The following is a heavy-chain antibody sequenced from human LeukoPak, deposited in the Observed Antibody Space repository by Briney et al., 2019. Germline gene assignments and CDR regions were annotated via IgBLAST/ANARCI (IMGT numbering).Heavy chain of an antibody. CDR3: ARRSGTLTYYFDY. CDR1: GGSNSSYY. D-gene: IGHD1-14*01. J-gene: IGHJ4*02. CDR2: IYTSGST. V-gene: IGHV4-4*09. Sequence: PSETLSLTCTVSGGSNSSYYWSWIRQPPGKGLEWIGYIYTSGSTNYNPSLKSRVTISVDTSKNQFSLKLSSVTAADTAVYYCARRSGTLTYYFDYWGQGTLVTVSS.